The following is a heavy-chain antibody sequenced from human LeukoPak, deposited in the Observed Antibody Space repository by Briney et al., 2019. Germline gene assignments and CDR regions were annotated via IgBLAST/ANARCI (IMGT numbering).Heavy chain of an antibody. CDR2: ISGSGGST. CDR3: ASPYNWNYGWTNFDY. CDR1: GFTFSSYA. V-gene: IGHV3-23*01. J-gene: IGHJ4*02. Sequence: GGSLRLSCAASGFTFSSYAMSWVRQAPGKGLEWVSAISGSGGSTYYADSVKGRFTISRDNSKNTLYLQMNSLRAEDTAVYYCASPYNWNYGWTNFDYWGQGTLVTVSS. D-gene: IGHD1-7*01.